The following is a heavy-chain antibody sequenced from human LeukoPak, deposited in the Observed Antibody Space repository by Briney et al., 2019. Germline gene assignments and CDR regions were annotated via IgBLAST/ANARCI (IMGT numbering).Heavy chain of an antibody. CDR1: GGTFISYA. Sequence: SVTVSFKASGGTFISYAISWVRQAPGQGLEWMGGIIPIFCTANYAQKFQGRVTITTDESTSTAYMELSSLRSEDTAVYYCARAFYSSSLGGAFDIWGQGTMVTVSS. V-gene: IGHV1-69*05. D-gene: IGHD6-6*01. J-gene: IGHJ3*02. CDR3: ARAFYSSSLGGAFDI. CDR2: IIPIFCTA.